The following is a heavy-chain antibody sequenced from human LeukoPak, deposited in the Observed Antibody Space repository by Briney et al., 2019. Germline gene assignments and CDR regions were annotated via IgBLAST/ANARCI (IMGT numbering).Heavy chain of an antibody. CDR2: IRSDGSNE. J-gene: IGHJ4*02. V-gene: IGHV3-30*02. CDR3: AKGTAGIGVAGTFGYLDY. Sequence: GGSLRLSCAASGFTFSSFGMHWVRQAPGKGLEWVASIRSDGSNEKYADSVKGRFTISRDNPKNTLYVQMNSLSAEDTALYYCAKGTAGIGVAGTFGYLDYWGQGTLVAVSS. D-gene: IGHD6-19*01. CDR1: GFTFSSFG.